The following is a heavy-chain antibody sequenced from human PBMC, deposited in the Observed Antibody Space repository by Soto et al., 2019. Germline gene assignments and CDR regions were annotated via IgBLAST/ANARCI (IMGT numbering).Heavy chain of an antibody. CDR3: AKESMPDHYSDTLFDY. CDR2: LSAGGRA. J-gene: IGHJ4*02. D-gene: IGHD2-15*01. CDR1: GFSFSRYA. Sequence: QLLESGGGLVQPGGSLRLSCEASGFSFSRYALSWVRQAPGKGLEWVSTLSAGGRAYYADSVKGRFPIAKDTSKNTLHLQASSLRAEDTAVYYCAKESMPDHYSDTLFDYWGQGTRVTVSS. V-gene: IGHV3-23*01.